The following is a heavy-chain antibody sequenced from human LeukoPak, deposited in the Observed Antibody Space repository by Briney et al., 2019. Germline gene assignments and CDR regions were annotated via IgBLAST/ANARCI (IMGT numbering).Heavy chain of an antibody. V-gene: IGHV3-30*02. J-gene: IGHJ6*03. CDR2: IRYDGSNK. Sequence: PGGSLRLSCAASGFTFSSYGMHWVRQAPGKGLEWVAFIRYDGSNKYYADSVKGRFTISRDNSKNTLYLQMNSLRAEDTAVYYCAKDRERLASNSYYSMDVWGKGTTVTVSS. D-gene: IGHD1-1*01. CDR1: GFTFSSYG. CDR3: AKDRERLASNSYYSMDV.